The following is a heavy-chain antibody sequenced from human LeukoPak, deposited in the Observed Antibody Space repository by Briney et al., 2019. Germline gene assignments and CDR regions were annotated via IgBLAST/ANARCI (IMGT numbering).Heavy chain of an antibody. CDR3: SFNLGSGSYAFDI. CDR2: IYYGGST. CDR1: VGSIVTTTYY. Sequence: SETLCLTCTVSVGSIVTTTYYWGWIRQPPVKGLEWIGSIYYGGSTYYSPSLKSRVTIALDTSKHQFSLKLSSVTAADTAVYYCSFNLGSGSYAFDIWGQGTMVTVSS. V-gene: IGHV4-39*07. D-gene: IGHD3-10*01. J-gene: IGHJ3*02.